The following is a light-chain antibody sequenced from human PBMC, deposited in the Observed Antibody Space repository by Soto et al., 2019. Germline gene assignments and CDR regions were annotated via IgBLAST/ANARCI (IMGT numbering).Light chain of an antibody. J-gene: IGLJ2*01. CDR2: STS. Sequence: QAVVTQEPSLTVSPGGTVTLTCASSTGAVTSGYYPNWFQQKPGQAPRALIYSTSNEHSWTPARFSGSLLGGKAALTLSGVQPEDEAEYYCLLYYGGYVVFGGGTKLTVL. CDR3: LLYYGGYVV. V-gene: IGLV7-43*01. CDR1: TGAVTSGYY.